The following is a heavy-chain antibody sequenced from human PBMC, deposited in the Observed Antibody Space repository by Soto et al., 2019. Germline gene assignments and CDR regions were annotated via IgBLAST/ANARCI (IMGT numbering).Heavy chain of an antibody. Sequence: GGSLRLSYAASGFTFSNAWMNWVRQAPGKGLEWVGRIKSKTDGGTTDYAAPVKGRFTISRDDSKNTLYLQMNSLKTEDTAVYYCTTDKGSGGGGAFDIWGQGTMVTVSS. D-gene: IGHD2-15*01. V-gene: IGHV3-15*07. CDR2: IKSKTDGGTT. CDR1: GFTFSNAW. CDR3: TTDKGSGGGGAFDI. J-gene: IGHJ3*02.